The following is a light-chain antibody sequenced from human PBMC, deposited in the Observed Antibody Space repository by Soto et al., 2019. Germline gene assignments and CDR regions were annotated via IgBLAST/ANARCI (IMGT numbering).Light chain of an antibody. CDR2: GNS. J-gene: IGLJ2*01. CDR3: QSYDSSLSVV. CDR1: SSNIGAGYD. Sequence: QSVLTQPPSVSGAPVQRVTISCTGSSSNIGAGYDVHWYQQLPGTAPQLRIYGNSKRPSGVPDRFSGSKSGTSASLAITGLQADDEADYYCQSYDSSLSVVFGGGTKLTVL. V-gene: IGLV1-40*01.